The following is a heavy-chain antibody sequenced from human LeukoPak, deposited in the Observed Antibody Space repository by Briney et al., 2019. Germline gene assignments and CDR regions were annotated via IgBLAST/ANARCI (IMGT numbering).Heavy chain of an antibody. V-gene: IGHV3-7*03. J-gene: IGHJ4*02. CDR2: IRQDGSEK. Sequence: HPGGSLRLSCAASGFTFSSYWMSWVRQAPGKGLEWVANIRQDGSEKYYVDSVKGRFTISRDNAKNSLYLQMNSLRAEDTAVYFCARVSSGYYLDYWGQGTLVTVSS. CDR1: GFTFSSYW. D-gene: IGHD3-22*01. CDR3: ARVSSGYYLDY.